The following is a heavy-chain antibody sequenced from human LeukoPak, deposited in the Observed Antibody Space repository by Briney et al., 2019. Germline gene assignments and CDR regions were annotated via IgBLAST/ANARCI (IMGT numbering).Heavy chain of an antibody. CDR2: IIPIFGTA. CDR3: ARDRDYYDSSGYVHWFDP. D-gene: IGHD3-22*01. J-gene: IGHJ5*02. CDR1: GGTFSSYA. Sequence: ASVKVSCKASGGTFSSYAISWVRQAPGQGLEWMGGIIPIFGTANYAQKFQGRVTITADESTSTAYMELSSLRSEDTAVYYCARDRDYYDSSGYVHWFDPWGQGTLVTVSS. V-gene: IGHV1-69*13.